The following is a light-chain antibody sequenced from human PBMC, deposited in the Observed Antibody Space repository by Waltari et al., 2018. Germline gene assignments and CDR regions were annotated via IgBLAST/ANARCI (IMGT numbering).Light chain of an antibody. J-gene: IGLJ2*01. CDR1: RCDVGDYNF. CDR2: DVS. V-gene: IGLV2-14*03. CDR3: SSYIGSSTLEL. Sequence: QSALTQPASVSGSPGQSITISCTGTRCDVGDYNFVSWYQQHPGKAPKLMIYDVSNRPSGVSNRFSGSKSGNTASLTISGLQAEDEADYYCSSYIGSSTLELFGGGTSLTVL.